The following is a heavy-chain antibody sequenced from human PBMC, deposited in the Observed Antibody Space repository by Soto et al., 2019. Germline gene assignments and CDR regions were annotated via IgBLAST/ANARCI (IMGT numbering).Heavy chain of an antibody. J-gene: IGHJ6*02. Sequence: HPGGSLRLSCAASGFSFLSYEMNWVRQAPGRGLEWVAYISGSGSSIYYADSVKGRFTISRDNAKNSVYLQMNSLRSEDTAVYYCARDKPLITIFGVDYYYGMDVCGQGTTVTVSS. D-gene: IGHD3-3*01. CDR1: GFSFLSYE. CDR3: ARDKPLITIFGVDYYYGMDV. CDR2: ISGSGSSI. V-gene: IGHV3-48*03.